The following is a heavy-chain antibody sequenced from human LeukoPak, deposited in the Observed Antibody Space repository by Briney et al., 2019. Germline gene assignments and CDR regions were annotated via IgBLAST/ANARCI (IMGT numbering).Heavy chain of an antibody. CDR3: AKEKGSAEYYGMDV. J-gene: IGHJ6*02. CDR2: IRYDGSNK. Sequence: GGSLRLSCAASGFTFSTNGMHWVRQAPGKGLEWVAFIRYDGSNKNYADSLKGRFTISRDNSKNTLYLQMNSLRAEDTAVYYCAKEKGSAEYYGMDVWGQGTTVTVSS. CDR1: GFTFSTNG. V-gene: IGHV3-30*02.